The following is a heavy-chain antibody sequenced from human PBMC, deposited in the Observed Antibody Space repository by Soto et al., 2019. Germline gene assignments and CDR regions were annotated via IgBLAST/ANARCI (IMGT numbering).Heavy chain of an antibody. V-gene: IGHV3-23*01. Sequence: EVQLLESGGGLVQPGGSLRLSCAASGFTFSSYAMSWVRQAPGKGLEWVSAISGSGGSTYYADSVKGRFTISRDNSKNTVDLQMNSLRAEDTAVYYCAKDMRPAAAGDYFDYWGQGTLVTVSS. CDR3: AKDMRPAAAGDYFDY. J-gene: IGHJ4*02. CDR1: GFTFSSYA. CDR2: ISGSGGST. D-gene: IGHD6-13*01.